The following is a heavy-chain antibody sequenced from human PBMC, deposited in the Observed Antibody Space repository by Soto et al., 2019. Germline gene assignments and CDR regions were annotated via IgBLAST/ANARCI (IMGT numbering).Heavy chain of an antibody. CDR3: ARVVNNYYYYMDV. J-gene: IGHJ6*03. D-gene: IGHD2-15*01. CDR2: ISSSSSTI. V-gene: IGHV3-48*01. CDR1: GFTFSSYS. Sequence: GGSLRLSCAASGFTFSSYSMNWVLQAPGKGLEWVSYISSSSSTIYYADSVKGRFTISRDNAKNSLYLQMNSLRAEDTAVYYCARVVNNYYYYMDVWGKGTTVTVSS.